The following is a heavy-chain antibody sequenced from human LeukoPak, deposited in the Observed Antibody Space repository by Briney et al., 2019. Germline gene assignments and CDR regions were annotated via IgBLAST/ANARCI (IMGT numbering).Heavy chain of an antibody. CDR2: IYTSGST. CDR3: ARVLYYDILTGDAFDI. V-gene: IGHV4-61*02. Sequence: SETLSLTCTVSGGSISRGSYYWRWIGQPAGKGLEWIGRIYTSGSTNYNPSLKSRVTISVDTSKNQFSLKLSSVTAADTAVYYCARVLYYDILTGDAFDIWGQGTMVTVTS. CDR1: GGSISRGSYY. D-gene: IGHD3-9*01. J-gene: IGHJ3*02.